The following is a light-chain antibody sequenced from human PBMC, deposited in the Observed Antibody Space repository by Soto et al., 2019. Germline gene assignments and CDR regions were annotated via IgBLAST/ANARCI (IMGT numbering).Light chain of an antibody. J-gene: IGLJ1*01. V-gene: IGLV2-14*01. CDR1: TSDVGSYNY. CDR3: NSYTSTSTYV. CDR2: DVS. Sequence: QSALTQPASVSGSPGQSITISCTGTTSDVGSYNYVSWYQQHPGKAPKLIIYDVSNRPSGVSNRFSGSKSANTASLTISELQAEDEADYYCNSYTSTSTYVFGTGTKLTVL.